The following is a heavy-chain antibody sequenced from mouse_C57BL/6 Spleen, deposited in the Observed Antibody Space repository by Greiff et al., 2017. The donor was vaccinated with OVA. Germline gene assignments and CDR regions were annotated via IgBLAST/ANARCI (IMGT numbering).Heavy chain of an antibody. CDR3: AREGYGSSYYAMDY. CDR1: GFTFSAYY. Sequence: EVKLVESEGGLVQPGSSMKLSCTASGFTFSAYYMAWVRQVPEKGLEWVANINYDGRSSYYLDSLQSRFLISRDNANSLLYLQMSSLKSEDTATYYCAREGYGSSYYAMDYWGQGTSVTVSS. CDR2: INYDGRSS. J-gene: IGHJ4*01. V-gene: IGHV5-16*01. D-gene: IGHD1-1*01.